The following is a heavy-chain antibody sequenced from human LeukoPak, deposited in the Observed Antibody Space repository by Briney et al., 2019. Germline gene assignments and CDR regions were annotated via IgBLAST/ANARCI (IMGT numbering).Heavy chain of an antibody. V-gene: IGHV1-8*01. CDR1: VYTFTSYD. CDR3: ARGGEGEIATENYYYYGMDV. Sequence: ASVNVSCKASVYTFTSYDINWVRQATGQGLEWMGWMNPNRGNTGYAQKFQGRVTMTRNTSISTAYMELSSLRSEDTAVYYCARGGEGEIATENYYYYGMDVWGQGTTVTVSS. CDR2: MNPNRGNT. D-gene: IGHD5-24*01. J-gene: IGHJ6*02.